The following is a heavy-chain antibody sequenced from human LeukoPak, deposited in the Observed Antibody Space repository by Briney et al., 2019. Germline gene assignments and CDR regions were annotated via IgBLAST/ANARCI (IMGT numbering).Heavy chain of an antibody. D-gene: IGHD6-19*01. CDR2: ISGSGGST. J-gene: IGHJ4*02. CDR3: TRTSSGWYSGD. Sequence: GGSLRLSCAASGFTFSNNAMNWVRQAPGKGLEWVSTISGSGGSTYYTDSVKGRFTISRDTSKNTLHLQMNSLRAEDTAIYYCTRTSSGWYSGDWGRGTLVTVSS. V-gene: IGHV3-23*01. CDR1: GFTFSNNA.